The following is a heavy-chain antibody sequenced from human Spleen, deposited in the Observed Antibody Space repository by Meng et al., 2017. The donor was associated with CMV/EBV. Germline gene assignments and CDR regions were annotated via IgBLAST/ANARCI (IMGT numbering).Heavy chain of an antibody. CDR2: INHSGST. Sequence: QWAGCWLRPLRPLHLTSSFLEGSFAGDYWRRIRQPPGKGLGWIGEINHSGSTNYNPSLKSRVTISVDTSKNQFSLKLSSVTAADTAVYYCARGKEIQLWWVPRPRYYFDYWGQGTLVTVSS. CDR3: ARGKEIQLWWVPRPRYYFDY. J-gene: IGHJ4*02. D-gene: IGHD5-18*01. V-gene: IGHV4-34*01. CDR1: EGSFAGDY.